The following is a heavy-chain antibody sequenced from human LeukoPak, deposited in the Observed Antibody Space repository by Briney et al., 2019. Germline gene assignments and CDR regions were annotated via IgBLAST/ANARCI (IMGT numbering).Heavy chain of an antibody. J-gene: IGHJ6*02. CDR1: GGSFSGYY. Sequence: PSETLSLTCAVFGGSFSGYYWSWIRQSPEKGLEWIGEMSRTGATNYNPSLKSRVTVSVDTSKNQFSLKLSSVTAADTAVYYCARAPMGATNHPHYYYYGMDVWGQGTTVTVSS. V-gene: IGHV4-34*01. CDR2: MSRTGAT. D-gene: IGHD1-26*01. CDR3: ARAPMGATNHPHYYYYGMDV.